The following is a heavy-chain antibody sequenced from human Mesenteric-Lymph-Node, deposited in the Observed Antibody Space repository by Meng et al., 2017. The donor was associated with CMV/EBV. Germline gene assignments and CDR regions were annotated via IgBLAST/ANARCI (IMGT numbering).Heavy chain of an antibody. CDR3: VRENCSGGSCPFDP. J-gene: IGHJ5*02. CDR1: GFTFSSYS. V-gene: IGHV3-21*01. CDR2: ISSSSSYI. Sequence: GESLKISCAASGFTFSSYSMNWVRQAPGKGLEWVSSISSSSSYIYYADSVKGRFTISRDNSKNTLYLQMNSLRAEDTAVYYCVRENCSGGSCPFDPWGQGTLVTVSS. D-gene: IGHD2-15*01.